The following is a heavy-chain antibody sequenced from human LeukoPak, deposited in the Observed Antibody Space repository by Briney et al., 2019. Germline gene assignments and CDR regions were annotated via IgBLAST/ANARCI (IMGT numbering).Heavy chain of an antibody. CDR2: ISSSSSYI. CDR1: GFTFSSYS. CDR3: ARDRSSSLLWAFDI. Sequence: PGGSLRLSCAASGFTFSSYSMNWVRQAPGKGLEWVSSISSSSSYIYYADSVKGRFTISRDNAKNSLYLQMNSPRAEDTAVYYCARDRSSSLLWAFDIWGQGTMVTVSS. J-gene: IGHJ3*02. V-gene: IGHV3-21*01. D-gene: IGHD6-13*01.